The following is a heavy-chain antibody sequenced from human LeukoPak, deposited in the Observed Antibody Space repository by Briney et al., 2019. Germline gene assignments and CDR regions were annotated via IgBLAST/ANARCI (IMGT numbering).Heavy chain of an antibody. CDR2: MTASSVTF. Sequence: GGSLTLSCEVSGFTFSSYRMTWVRQVPGGGLEWIAYMTASSVTFYYADSVRGRFNISRDNARNSLFPQMNSLTVEDTAVYYCARSLSGYDPLSAFWGQGTLVTVSS. CDR1: GFTFSSYR. CDR3: ARSLSGYDPLSAF. V-gene: IGHV3-48*04. D-gene: IGHD5-12*01. J-gene: IGHJ4*02.